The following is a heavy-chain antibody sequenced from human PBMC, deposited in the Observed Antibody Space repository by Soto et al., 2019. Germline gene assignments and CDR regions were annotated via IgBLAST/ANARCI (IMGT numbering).Heavy chain of an antibody. CDR1: GASISGSYYY. V-gene: IGHV4-39*01. CDR3: ATSQKGYNWNYFDH. D-gene: IGHD1-20*01. CDR2: VFYTGFT. Sequence: SETLSLTCAASGASISGSYYYWAWLRQSPGKGPEWIGSVFYTGFTSYNPSLESRVSVSVDTSKSQFSLKLSAVTAADTAVYYCATSQKGYNWNYFDHWGQGALVTVSS. J-gene: IGHJ4*02.